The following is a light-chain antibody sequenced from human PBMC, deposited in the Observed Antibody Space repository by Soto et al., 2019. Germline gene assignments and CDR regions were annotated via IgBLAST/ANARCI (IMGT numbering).Light chain of an antibody. J-gene: IGLJ2*01. CDR1: NSNIGAGYD. Sequence: QSVLPQPPSLSGAPGQRVTISCTGSNSNIGAGYDVHWYQQLPGTAPKLLIYGNSNRPSGVPDRFSGSKSGTSASLAITGLQAEDEADYYCQSYDSSLSVVVFGGGTKLTVL. CDR2: GNS. V-gene: IGLV1-40*01. CDR3: QSYDSSLSVVV.